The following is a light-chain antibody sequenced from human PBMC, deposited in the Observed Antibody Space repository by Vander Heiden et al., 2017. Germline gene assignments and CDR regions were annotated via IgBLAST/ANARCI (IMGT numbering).Light chain of an antibody. J-gene: IGKJ2*01. CDR3: QQSYSTPYT. CDR1: QSISSY. CDR2: AAS. Sequence: DIQMTQSPSSLSASVGDRVTITCRASQSISSYLNWYQQKPGKAPKLLIYAASSLLSGVSSRFSGSGSGTDFTVTISSLQPEDFATYHCQQSYSTPYTFGQGTKVEIK. V-gene: IGKV1-39*01.